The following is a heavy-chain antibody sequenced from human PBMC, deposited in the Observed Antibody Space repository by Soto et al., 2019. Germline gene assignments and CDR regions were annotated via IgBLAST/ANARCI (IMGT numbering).Heavy chain of an antibody. V-gene: IGHV3-33*01. CDR3: ARDRGSYYGSKGMDV. D-gene: IGHD1-26*01. Sequence: QVQLVESGGGVVQPGRSLRLSCAASGFTFSSYGMHWVRQAPGKGLEWVAVIWYDGSNKYYADSVKGRFTISRDNSKNTLYLQMNSLRAEDTAVYYCARDRGSYYGSKGMDVWGQGTTVTVSS. CDR1: GFTFSSYG. CDR2: IWYDGSNK. J-gene: IGHJ6*02.